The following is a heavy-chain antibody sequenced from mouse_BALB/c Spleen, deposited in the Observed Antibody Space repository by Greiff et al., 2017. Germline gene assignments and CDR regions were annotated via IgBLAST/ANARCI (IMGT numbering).Heavy chain of an antibody. J-gene: IGHJ4*01. D-gene: IGHD2-12*01. CDR3: TRRISCYYAMDY. Sequence: EVKLMESGPELVKPGASVKISCKSSGYTFTDYTMNWVKQSHGKSLEWIGVIYPNNGGTSYNQKFKGKATLTADKSSSTAYLELRSLTSDDSAVYCCTRRISCYYAMDYWGQGTSVTVSS. V-gene: IGHV1-18*01. CDR2: IYPNNGGT. CDR1: GYTFTDYT.